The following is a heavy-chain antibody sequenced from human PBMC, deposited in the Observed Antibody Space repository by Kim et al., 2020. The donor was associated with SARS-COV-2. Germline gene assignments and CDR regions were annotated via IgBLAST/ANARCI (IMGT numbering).Heavy chain of an antibody. CDR1: GGSFSGYY. Sequence: SETLSLTCTVYGGSFSGYYWSWIRQPPGKGLEWIGEINHSGSTNYNPSLKSRVTISVDTSKNQFSLKLSSVTAADTAVYYCARDDIAYYYYGMDVWGQGT. D-gene: IGHD3-9*01. CDR3: ARDDIAYYYYGMDV. CDR2: INHSGST. J-gene: IGHJ6*02. V-gene: IGHV4-34*01.